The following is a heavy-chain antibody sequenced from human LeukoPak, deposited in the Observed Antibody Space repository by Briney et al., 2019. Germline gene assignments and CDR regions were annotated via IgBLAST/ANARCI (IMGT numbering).Heavy chain of an antibody. D-gene: IGHD1-20*01. J-gene: IGHJ6*02. CDR3: ARDTNNGLDV. V-gene: IGHV3-11*01. CDR2: ISSSGRLM. Sequence: GGSLRLSCAASGFTFSDYYINWIRQAPGKGLEWVSHISSSGRLMQYADSVKGRFTITRDNAQNFMSLQMNSLKPEDTAVYYCARDTNNGLDVWGRGTSVTVSS. CDR1: GFTFSDYY.